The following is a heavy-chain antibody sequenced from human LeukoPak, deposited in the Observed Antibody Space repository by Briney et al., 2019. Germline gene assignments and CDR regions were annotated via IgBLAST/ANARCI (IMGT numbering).Heavy chain of an antibody. J-gene: IGHJ4*02. CDR3: AKDIRMYYDSRGEALDY. D-gene: IGHD3-22*01. Sequence: ASVKVSCKASGYTFTGYYMHWVRQAPGQGLEWMGWINPNSGGTNYAQKFQGRVTMTRDTSISTAYMELSRLRSDDTAVYYCAKDIRMYYDSRGEALDYWGQGALVTVSS. V-gene: IGHV1-2*02. CDR1: GYTFTGYY. CDR2: INPNSGGT.